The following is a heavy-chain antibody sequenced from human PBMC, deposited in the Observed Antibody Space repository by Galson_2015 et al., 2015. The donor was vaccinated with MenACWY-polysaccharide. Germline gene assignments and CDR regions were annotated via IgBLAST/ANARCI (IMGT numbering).Heavy chain of an antibody. CDR1: GFTFSSYW. V-gene: IGHV3-74*01. CDR2: INSDASST. J-gene: IGHJ4*02. CDR3: ARASHCANGVCYKGGVDY. Sequence: SLRLSCAASGFTFSSYWMHWVRQAPGKGLVWVSRINSDASSTSYADSVKGRFTISRDNAKNTLYLQMNSLRDEDTAVYYCARASHCANGVCYKGGVDYWGQGTLVTVSS. D-gene: IGHD2-8*01.